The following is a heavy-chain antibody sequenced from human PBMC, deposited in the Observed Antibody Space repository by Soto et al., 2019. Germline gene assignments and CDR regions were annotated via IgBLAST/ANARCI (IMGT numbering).Heavy chain of an antibody. CDR3: AREYSSSSGAMGY. V-gene: IGHV4-59*01. CDR2: IYYSGST. CDR1: GGSISSYY. Sequence: SETLSLTCTVSGGSISSYYWSWIRQPPGKGLEWIGYIYYSGSTYYNPSLKSRVTISVDTSKNQFSLKLSSVTAADTAVYYCAREYSSSSGAMGYWGQGTLVTVSS. J-gene: IGHJ4*02. D-gene: IGHD6-6*01.